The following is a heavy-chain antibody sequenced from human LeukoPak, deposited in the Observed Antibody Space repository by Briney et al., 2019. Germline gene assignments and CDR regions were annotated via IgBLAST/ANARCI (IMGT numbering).Heavy chain of an antibody. CDR1: GFTFDDYA. V-gene: IGHV3-33*08. CDR2: IWYDGSNK. J-gene: IGHJ5*02. Sequence: GGSLRLSCAASGFTFDDYAMHWVRQAPGKGLEWVAVIWYDGSNKYYADSVKGRFTISRDNSKNTLYLQMNSLRAEDTAVYYCVRDFQWSLESWGQGTPVTVSS. D-gene: IGHD1-1*01. CDR3: VRDFQWSLES.